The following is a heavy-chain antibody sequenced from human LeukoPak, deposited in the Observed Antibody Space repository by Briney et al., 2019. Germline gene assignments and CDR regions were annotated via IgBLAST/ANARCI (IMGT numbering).Heavy chain of an antibody. CDR1: GYTFTGYY. Sequence: GASVKVSCKASGYTFTGYYMHWVRQAPGQGLEWMGRINPNGGGSNYAQKFQGRVTMAGDTSISTAYMELSRLRSDDTAVYYCARTHSSDWYYFDYWGQGTLVTVSS. CDR3: ARTHSSDWYYFDY. V-gene: IGHV1-2*06. D-gene: IGHD6-19*01. CDR2: INPNGGGS. J-gene: IGHJ4*02.